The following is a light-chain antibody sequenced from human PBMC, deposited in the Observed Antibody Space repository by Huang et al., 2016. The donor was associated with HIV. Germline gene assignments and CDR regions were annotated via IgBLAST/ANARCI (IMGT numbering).Light chain of an antibody. CDR3: QQSYRNPYT. J-gene: IGKJ2*01. CDR2: GAS. CDR1: QTISTY. Sequence: DIQMTQSPSSLSASVGDRVTITCRPSQTISTYLNWYQQIPGKAPKLLIYGASSLQSGVPSRFSGGRSGTDFTLTISSLQPEDFATYYCQQSYRNPYTFGQETKLEIK. V-gene: IGKV1-39*01.